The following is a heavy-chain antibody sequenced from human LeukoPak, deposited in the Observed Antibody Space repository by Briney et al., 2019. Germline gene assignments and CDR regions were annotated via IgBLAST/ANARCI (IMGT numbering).Heavy chain of an antibody. D-gene: IGHD2/OR15-2a*01. CDR2: IYYSGST. CDR1: GGSISSYY. Sequence: PSETLSLTCTVSGGSISSYYWSWIRQPPGKGLEWIGYIYYSGSTNYNPSLKSRVTISVDTSKNQFSLKLSSVTAADTAVYYCARDSREYGLPTRTYGFDPWGQGTLVTVSS. J-gene: IGHJ5*02. V-gene: IGHV4-59*01. CDR3: ARDSREYGLPTRTYGFDP.